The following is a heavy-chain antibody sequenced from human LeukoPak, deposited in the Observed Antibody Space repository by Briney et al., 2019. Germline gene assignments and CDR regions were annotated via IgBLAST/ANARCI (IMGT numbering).Heavy chain of an antibody. D-gene: IGHD1-26*01. CDR3: ARDSRVGAPTADAFDI. Sequence: ASVKVSCKASGYTFTSYGISWVRQAPGQGLEWMGWISAYNGNTNYAQKLQGRVTMTTDTSTSTAYMELRSLRSDDTAVYYCARDSRVGAPTADAFDIWGQGTMVTVSS. V-gene: IGHV1-18*01. J-gene: IGHJ3*02. CDR1: GYTFTSYG. CDR2: ISAYNGNT.